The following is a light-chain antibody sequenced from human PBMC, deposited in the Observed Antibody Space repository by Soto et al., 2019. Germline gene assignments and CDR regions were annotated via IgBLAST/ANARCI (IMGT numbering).Light chain of an antibody. J-gene: IGKJ4*01. CDR1: QSVSSN. Sequence: EIVVTQSPATLSVSPGERATLSCRASQSVSSNLAWYRQKPGQAPRLLIYSASTRATGIPARFSGSGSGTEFTLTIRSLQSEDFAVYYRQQYNNWPLTFGGGTKVEIK. V-gene: IGKV3-15*01. CDR2: SAS. CDR3: QQYNNWPLT.